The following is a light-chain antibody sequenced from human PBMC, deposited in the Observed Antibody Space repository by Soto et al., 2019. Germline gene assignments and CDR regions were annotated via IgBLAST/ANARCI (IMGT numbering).Light chain of an antibody. J-gene: IGLJ2*01. V-gene: IGLV2-14*01. Sequence: QSALTQPASVSGSPGQSITISCTGTSSDVGGDHYVSWYQQNPGKAPEIIIFNVSNRPSGVSNRFSGSKSANTASLTISGLQAEDGADYYCSSYSSGSTLVIFGGGTKLTVL. CDR1: SSDVGGDHY. CDR3: SSYSSGSTLVI. CDR2: NVS.